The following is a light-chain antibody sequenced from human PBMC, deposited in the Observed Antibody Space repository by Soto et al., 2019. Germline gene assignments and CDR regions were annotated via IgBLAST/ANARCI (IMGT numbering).Light chain of an antibody. J-gene: IGKJ4*01. Sequence: EIVLTQSPATLSLSPGERATLSCRASQTVSSFLAWYQQKPGQAPRLLIYDASNRATGIAARFSGTGSGTDFTLTISSLETEDSAVYYCQQRGDFGGGTKLEIK. V-gene: IGKV3-11*01. CDR3: QQRGD. CDR1: QTVSSF. CDR2: DAS.